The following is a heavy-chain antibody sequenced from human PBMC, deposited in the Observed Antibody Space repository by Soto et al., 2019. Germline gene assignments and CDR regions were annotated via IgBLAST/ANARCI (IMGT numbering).Heavy chain of an antibody. CDR1: GYTFTSXH. CDR2: INPSGGST. J-gene: IGHJ4*02. D-gene: IGHD3-16*01. CDR3: ARPRGSNAYFDY. Sequence: ASVKVSCKASGYTFTSXHMHWVRQAPGQGLEWMGIINPSGGSTSYAQKFQGRVTMTRDTSTSTVYMELSSLRSEDTAVYYCARPRGSNAYFDYWGQGTLVTVSS. V-gene: IGHV1-46*03.